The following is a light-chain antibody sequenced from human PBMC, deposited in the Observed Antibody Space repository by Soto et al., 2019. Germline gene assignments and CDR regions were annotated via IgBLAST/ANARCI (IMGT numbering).Light chain of an antibody. CDR3: QQSYNSPPS. J-gene: IGKJ1*01. V-gene: IGKV1-39*01. CDR2: AAS. CDR1: QSVAIS. Sequence: DIQMTQSPSSLSASVGDRVTITCRASQSVAISLHWYQQKPGKAPKLLIYAASSLQSGVPSRFSGSGSGTDFTLTINSLQPEDFVTYYCQQSYNSPPSFGQGTKMEFK.